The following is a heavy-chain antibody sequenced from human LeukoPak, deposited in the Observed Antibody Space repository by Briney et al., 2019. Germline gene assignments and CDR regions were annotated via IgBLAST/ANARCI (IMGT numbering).Heavy chain of an antibody. V-gene: IGHV5-51*01. CDR1: GYTFTGYY. CDR2: IYPGDSDT. D-gene: IGHD3-3*01. J-gene: IGHJ4*02. Sequence: GASVKVSCKASGYTFTGYYMHWVRQAPGQGLEWMGIIYPGDSDTRYSPSFQGQVTISADKSISTAYLQWSSLKASDTAMYYCARLPSDFWSGYYTGVLDYWGQGTLVTVSS. CDR3: ARLPSDFWSGYYTGVLDY.